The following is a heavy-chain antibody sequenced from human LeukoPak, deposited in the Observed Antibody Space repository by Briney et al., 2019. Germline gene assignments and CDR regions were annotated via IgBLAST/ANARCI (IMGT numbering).Heavy chain of an antibody. CDR1: GFIFSSSA. CDR2: IYGSGSNT. CDR3: AKDDVKYYYGLGSYYKFDY. V-gene: IGHV3-23*01. D-gene: IGHD3-10*01. J-gene: IGHJ4*02. Sequence: GRSLRLSCAASGFIFSSSAMNWVRQAPGKGLEWVSTIYGSGSNTYYADSVKGRFTVSRDNSKNTLHLQMNSLRAEDTALYYCAKDDVKYYYGLGSYYKFDYWGQGTLVTVSS.